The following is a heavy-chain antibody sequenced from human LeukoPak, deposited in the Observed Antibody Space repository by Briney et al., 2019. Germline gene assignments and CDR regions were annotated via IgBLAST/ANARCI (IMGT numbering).Heavy chain of an antibody. CDR1: GFTFSSYA. D-gene: IGHD2-21*02. Sequence: PGGSLRLSCAASGFTFSSYAMSWVRQAPGKGLEWVSAISGSGGSTYYADSVKDRFTISRDNSKNTLYLQMNSLRAEDTAVYYCARDAGGNCGGDCYSADYWGQGTLVPVSS. J-gene: IGHJ4*02. CDR3: ARDAGGNCGGDCYSADY. V-gene: IGHV3-23*01. CDR2: ISGSGGST.